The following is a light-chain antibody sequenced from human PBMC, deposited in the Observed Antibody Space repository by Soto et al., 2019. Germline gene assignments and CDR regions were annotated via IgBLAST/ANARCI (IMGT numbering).Light chain of an antibody. Sequence: QSVLTQPASVSGSPGQSITISCTGTGSDIGRYNHVSWYQHHPGKAPKLIIYEVTNRPSGVSNRFSGSKSGNTAFLTISGLQAEDEADYYCSSYTVSTTYVFATVTKVTVL. V-gene: IGLV2-14*01. CDR2: EVT. CDR3: SSYTVSTTYV. J-gene: IGLJ1*01. CDR1: GSDIGRYNH.